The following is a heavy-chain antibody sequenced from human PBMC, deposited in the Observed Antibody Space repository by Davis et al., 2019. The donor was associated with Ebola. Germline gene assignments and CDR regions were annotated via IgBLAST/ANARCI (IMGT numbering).Heavy chain of an antibody. CDR2: IHYSDNP. J-gene: IGHJ4*02. CDR1: GEAMSRYE. CDR3: TLGAGWLTDY. D-gene: IGHD6-19*01. Sequence: PAETLDMTCDGSGEAMSRYEGGGCRQLPGKGPEWIGYIHYSDNPEYNPSLGTRVSISVDTSRNQFSLNLTSVTAADTAIYYCTLGAGWLTDYWGQGALVTVSS. V-gene: IGHV4-59*01.